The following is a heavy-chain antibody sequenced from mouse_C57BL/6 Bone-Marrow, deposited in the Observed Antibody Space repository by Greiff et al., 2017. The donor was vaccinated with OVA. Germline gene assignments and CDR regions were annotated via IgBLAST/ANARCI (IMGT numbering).Heavy chain of an antibody. J-gene: IGHJ2*01. Sequence: EVQLVESGGGLVKPGGSLKLSCAASGFTFSSYAMSWVRQTPEKRLEWVATISDGGSYTYYPDNVKGRFTISRDNAKNNLYLQMGHLKSEDPAMYYCARDTGGYDDYFDYWGQGTTLTVAS. CDR2: ISDGGSYT. CDR3: ARDTGGYDDYFDY. V-gene: IGHV5-4*01. D-gene: IGHD2-2*01. CDR1: GFTFSSYA.